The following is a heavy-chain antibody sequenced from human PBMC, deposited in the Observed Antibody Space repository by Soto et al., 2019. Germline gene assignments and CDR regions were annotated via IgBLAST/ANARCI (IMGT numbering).Heavy chain of an antibody. Sequence: QVQLVQSGAEVKKPGSSVKVSCKASGGTFSNYPISWVRQAPGQGLEWMGGIIPIFGTVNYAQKFQGRVTITADESTSTAYMELSSLRSEETAVYYCASGNQRWLQLWYFDLWGRGTLVTVSS. V-gene: IGHV1-69*12. CDR2: IIPIFGTV. CDR1: GGTFSNYP. D-gene: IGHD5-12*01. CDR3: ASGNQRWLQLWYFDL. J-gene: IGHJ2*01.